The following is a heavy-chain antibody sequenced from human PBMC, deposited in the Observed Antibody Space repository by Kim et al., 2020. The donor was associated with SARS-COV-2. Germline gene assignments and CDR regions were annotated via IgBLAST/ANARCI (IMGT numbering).Heavy chain of an antibody. Sequence: GGSLRLSCAASGFTFSSYSMNWVRQAPGKGLEWVSSISSSSSYIYYADSVKGRFTISRDNAKNSLYLQMNSLRAEDTAVYYCARVEGPIVVVVAAPYYYYGMDVWGQGTTVTVSS. J-gene: IGHJ6*02. CDR2: ISSSSSYI. V-gene: IGHV3-21*01. D-gene: IGHD2-15*01. CDR1: GFTFSSYS. CDR3: ARVEGPIVVVVAAPYYYYGMDV.